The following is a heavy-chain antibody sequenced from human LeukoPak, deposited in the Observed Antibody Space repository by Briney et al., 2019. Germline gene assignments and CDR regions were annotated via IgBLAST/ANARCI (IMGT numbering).Heavy chain of an antibody. V-gene: IGHV3-21*01. Sequence: GGSLRFSCAASGFTFSSYSMNWVRQAPGKGLEWVSPISSSSSYIYYADSVKGRFTISRDNAKNSLYLQMNSLRAEDTAVYYCARDLDRGYFDYWGQGTLVTVSS. CDR2: ISSSSSYI. CDR3: ARDLDRGYFDY. CDR1: GFTFSSYS. J-gene: IGHJ4*02.